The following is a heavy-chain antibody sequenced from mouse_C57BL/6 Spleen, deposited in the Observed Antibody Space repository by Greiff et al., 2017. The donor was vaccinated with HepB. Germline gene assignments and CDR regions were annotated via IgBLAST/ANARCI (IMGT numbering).Heavy chain of an antibody. CDR3: ARGTTVEYFDV. CDR2: IDPSDSYT. J-gene: IGHJ1*03. V-gene: IGHV1-50*01. CDR1: GYTFTSYW. D-gene: IGHD1-1*01. Sequence: VQLQQSGAELVKPGASVKLSCKASGYTFTSYWMQWVKQRPGQGLEWIGEIDPSDSYTNYNQKFKGKATLTVDTSSSTAYMQLSSLTSEDSAVYYCARGTTVEYFDVWGTGTTVTVSS.